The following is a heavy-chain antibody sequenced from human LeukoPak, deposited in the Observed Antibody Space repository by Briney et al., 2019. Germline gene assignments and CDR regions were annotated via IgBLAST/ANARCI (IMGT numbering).Heavy chain of an antibody. CDR3: ARDFGRAYGDKFDY. D-gene: IGHD4-17*01. CDR1: GYGFSDYY. V-gene: IGHV1-2*02. CDR2: INPNSGVT. Sequence: ASVKVSCKASGYGFSDYYMHWVRQAPGQGLEWMGWINPNSGVTDYAQKFQGRVTMTRDTSISTAYMEVSSLRSDDTAVYYCARDFGRAYGDKFDYWGQGTLVTVSS. J-gene: IGHJ4*02.